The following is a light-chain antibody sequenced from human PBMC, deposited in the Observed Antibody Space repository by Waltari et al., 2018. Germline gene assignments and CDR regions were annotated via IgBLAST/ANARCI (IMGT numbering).Light chain of an antibody. CDR1: DSNIGKNT. J-gene: IGLJ1*01. V-gene: IGLV1-44*01. CDR2: NNN. Sequence: QSVLTQPPSVSGAPGQRVTISCSGSDSNIGKNTVNWYQQRPGTAPRFLISNNNQRRAGVPDRFSGSKSGTSASLAISGLQSEDEADYYCASWHNSMNAYVFGTGTKVTVL. CDR3: ASWHNSMNAYV.